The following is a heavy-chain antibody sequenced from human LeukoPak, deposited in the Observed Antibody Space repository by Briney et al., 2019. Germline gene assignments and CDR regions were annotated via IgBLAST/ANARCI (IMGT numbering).Heavy chain of an antibody. Sequence: GGSLRLSCAASGFTFSNAWMSWVRQAPGKGLEWVGRIKSKTDGGTTDYAAPVKGRFTISRDDSKNTLYLQMNSLKTEDTAVYYCTTDSYYYGSSGYYSDAFDIWGQGTMVTVSS. V-gene: IGHV3-15*01. CDR3: TTDSYYYGSSGYYSDAFDI. J-gene: IGHJ3*02. CDR1: GFTFSNAW. CDR2: IKSKTDGGTT. D-gene: IGHD3-22*01.